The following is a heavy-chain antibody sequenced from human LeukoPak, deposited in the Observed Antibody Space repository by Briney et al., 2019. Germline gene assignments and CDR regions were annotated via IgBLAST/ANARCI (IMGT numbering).Heavy chain of an antibody. CDR3: ARGAPRYYDSSGYLYYFDY. J-gene: IGHJ4*02. Sequence: ASVKVSCKASGYTFTSYGISWVRQAPGQGLEWMGWISAYNGNTNYAQKLQGRVTMTTDTSTSTAYMELRSLRSDDTAVYYCARGAPRYYDSSGYLYYFDYWGQGTLVTVSS. D-gene: IGHD3-22*01. CDR2: ISAYNGNT. V-gene: IGHV1-18*01. CDR1: GYTFTSYG.